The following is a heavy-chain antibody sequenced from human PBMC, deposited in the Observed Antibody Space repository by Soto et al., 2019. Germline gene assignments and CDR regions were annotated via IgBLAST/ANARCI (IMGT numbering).Heavy chain of an antibody. CDR2: INPNSGGT. CDR3: ARAKGSGSYFTEYYYYYGMDV. Sequence: ASVKVSFKASGYTFTGYYMHWVRQAPGQGLEWMGWINPNSGGTNYAQKFQGWVTMTRDTSISTAYMELSRLRSDDTAVYYCARAKGSGSYFTEYYYYYGMDVWGQGTTVTVSS. D-gene: IGHD3-10*01. J-gene: IGHJ6*02. V-gene: IGHV1-2*04. CDR1: GYTFTGYY.